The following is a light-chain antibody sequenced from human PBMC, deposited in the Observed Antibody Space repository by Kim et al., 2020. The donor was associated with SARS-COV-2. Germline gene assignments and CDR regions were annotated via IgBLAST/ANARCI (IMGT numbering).Light chain of an antibody. J-gene: IGKJ2*01. CDR1: QTVLYSSNNKNY. CDR3: QQYYSSPVT. CDR2: WAS. Sequence: DIVMTQSPDSLAVSLGERASINCQSSQTVLYSSNNKNYLAWYQQKPGQPPKLLIYWASTRESGVPDRFSGSGSGTYFTLTISSLQAEDVAVYYCQQYYSSPVTFGQGTKLEI. V-gene: IGKV4-1*01.